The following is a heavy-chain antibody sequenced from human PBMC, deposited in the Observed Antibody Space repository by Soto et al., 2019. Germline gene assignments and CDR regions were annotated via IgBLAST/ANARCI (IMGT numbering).Heavy chain of an antibody. V-gene: IGHV1-69*01. CDR1: GGTFNNFA. Sequence: QVQLVQSGAEVKKPGSSVKVSCQASGGTFNNFAFTWVRQAPGQGLEWLGGIMPVFHTTNIAQTFQARITATADDFTSTVYMEMTSLRYADTAVYYCATATISPVSATLYHYGMDVWGQGTTVTVSS. CDR3: ATATISPVSATLYHYGMDV. D-gene: IGHD2-15*01. CDR2: IMPVFHTT. J-gene: IGHJ6*02.